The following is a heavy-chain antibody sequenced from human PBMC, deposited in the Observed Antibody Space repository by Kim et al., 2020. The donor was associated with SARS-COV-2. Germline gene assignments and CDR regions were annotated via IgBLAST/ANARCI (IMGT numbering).Heavy chain of an antibody. D-gene: IGHD2-21*02. J-gene: IGHJ4*02. Sequence: PAKGRFPISRDDSKNTVDLQMNSLKTEDTAVYYCTTDRGAYCGGDCYEGYWGQGTLVTVSS. V-gene: IGHV3-15*01. CDR3: TTDRGAYCGGDCYEGY.